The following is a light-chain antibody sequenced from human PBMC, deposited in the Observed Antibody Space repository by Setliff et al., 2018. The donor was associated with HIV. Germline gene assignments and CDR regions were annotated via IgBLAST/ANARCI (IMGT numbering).Light chain of an antibody. CDR2: EVS. CDR3: SSYAGSNNFRVFGTGTKVTVL. CDR1: SSDVGGYNY. J-gene: IGLJ1*01. Sequence: QSALAQPPSASGSPGQSVTISCTGTSSDVGGYNYVSWYQQYPGKAPKLMIYEVSKRPSGVPDRFSGSKSGNTASLTVSGLQAEDEADYYCSSYAGSNNFRVFGTGTKVTVLFGTGTKVTVL. V-gene: IGLV2-8*01.